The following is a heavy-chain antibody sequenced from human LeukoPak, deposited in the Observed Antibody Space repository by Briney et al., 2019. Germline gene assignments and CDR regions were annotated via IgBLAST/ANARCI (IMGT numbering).Heavy chain of an antibody. J-gene: IGHJ6*03. Sequence: PGGSLRLSCAASGFTFSSYAMHWVRQAPGKGLEWVAVISYDGSNTYYADSVKGRFTISRDNSKNTMYLQMNSLNAEDTAVYYCAKDEVVPGYYYTDVWGRGTTVTISS. CDR1: GFTFSSYA. V-gene: IGHV3-30*14. CDR3: AKDEVVPGYYYTDV. D-gene: IGHD2-2*01. CDR2: ISYDGSNT.